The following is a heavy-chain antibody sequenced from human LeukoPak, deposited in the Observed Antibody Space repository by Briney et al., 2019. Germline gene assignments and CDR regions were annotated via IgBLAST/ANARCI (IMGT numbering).Heavy chain of an antibody. CDR2: IWYDGSNK. CDR3: ARDAGVVPAAMWENWFDP. D-gene: IGHD2-2*01. V-gene: IGHV3-33*01. CDR1: GFTFSSYG. J-gene: IGHJ5*02. Sequence: GGSLRLSCAASGFTFSSYGMHWVRQAPGKGLEWVAVIWYDGSNKYYADSVKGRFTISRDNSKNTLYPQMNSLRAEDTAVYYCARDAGVVPAAMWENWFDPWGQGTLVTVSS.